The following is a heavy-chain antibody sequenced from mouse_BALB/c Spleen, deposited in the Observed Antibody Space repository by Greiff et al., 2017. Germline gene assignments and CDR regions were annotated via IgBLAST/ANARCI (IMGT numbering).Heavy chain of an antibody. Sequence: EVQRVESGGGLVKPGGSLKLSCAASGFTFSSYAMSWVRQSPEKRLEWVAEISSGGSYTYYPDTVTGRFTISRDNAKNTLYLEMSSLRSEDTAMYYCARGGVTRDYYAMDYWGQGTSVTVSS. D-gene: IGHD2-1*01. CDR1: GFTFSSYA. CDR2: ISSGGSYT. CDR3: ARGGVTRDYYAMDY. J-gene: IGHJ4*01. V-gene: IGHV5-9-4*01.